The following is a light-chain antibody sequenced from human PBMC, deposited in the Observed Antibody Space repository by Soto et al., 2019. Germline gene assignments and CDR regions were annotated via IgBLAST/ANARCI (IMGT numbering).Light chain of an antibody. Sequence: DIQMTQSPSSLSAAVGDSVTITCRASQNVNRFLHWYQQSPGKDPKLLIYATSTLQSGVPSRFAGRGFGTEVTLTISSLQPEDFGPYFCQQSYLSQCTFGPGTKVNIK. J-gene: IGKJ3*01. CDR1: QNVNRF. CDR2: ATS. CDR3: QQSYLSQCT. V-gene: IGKV1-39*01.